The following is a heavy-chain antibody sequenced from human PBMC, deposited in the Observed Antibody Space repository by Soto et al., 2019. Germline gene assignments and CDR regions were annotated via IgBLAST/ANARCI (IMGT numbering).Heavy chain of an antibody. CDR2: VIPLFDTA. Sequence: QVQVVQSGAEVKKPGSSVKVSCKVSGGIFTNNAISWVRQSPGQGLEWLGGVIPLFDTAYYAQIFRGRLRISADGATNTAYMEVSGLTSEDTAVYFCATGGPNDGYNFYHGMDVWGQGPTVTVS. D-gene: IGHD3-16*01. CDR1: GGIFTNNA. V-gene: IGHV1-69*01. J-gene: IGHJ6*02. CDR3: ATGGPNDGYNFYHGMDV.